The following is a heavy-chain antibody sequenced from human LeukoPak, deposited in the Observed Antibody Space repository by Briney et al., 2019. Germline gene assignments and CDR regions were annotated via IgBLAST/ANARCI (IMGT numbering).Heavy chain of an antibody. Sequence: PGRSLRLSCAASGFTFDDYAMHWVRQAPGKGLEWVSGISWNSGSIGYADSVKGRFTISRDNAKNSLYLQMNSLRAEDTALYYCAKDNSAGDYYDSSGHIDYWGQGTLVTVSS. J-gene: IGHJ4*02. CDR2: ISWNSGSI. CDR1: GFTFDDYA. CDR3: AKDNSAGDYYDSSGHIDY. V-gene: IGHV3-9*01. D-gene: IGHD3-22*01.